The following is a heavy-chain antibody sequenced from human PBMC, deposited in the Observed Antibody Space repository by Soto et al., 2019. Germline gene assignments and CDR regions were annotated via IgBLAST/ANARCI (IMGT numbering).Heavy chain of an antibody. V-gene: IGHV4-31*03. Sequence: SETLSLTCTVSGVSISSGGYYWSWIRQHPGKGLEWIGYIYYSGSTYYNPSLKSRVTISVDTSKNQFSLKLSSVTAADTAVYYCARSGVHIVATIPDYFDYWGQGTLVTVSS. J-gene: IGHJ4*02. CDR3: ARSGVHIVATIPDYFDY. CDR1: GVSISSGGYY. D-gene: IGHD5-12*01. CDR2: IYYSGST.